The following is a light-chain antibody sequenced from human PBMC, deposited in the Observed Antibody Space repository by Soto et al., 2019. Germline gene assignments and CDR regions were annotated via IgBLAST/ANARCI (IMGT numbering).Light chain of an antibody. V-gene: IGLV2-14*01. CDR1: SYDVGGHNS. Sequence: QSVLTQPASVSASLGQSISISCTGTSYDVGGHNSVSWYQQHPGKAPKLVIYDVTYRPSGVSNRFSGSKSGNTASLTISGLQADDEADYYCSSDTSSRTRVFGGGTKLTVL. CDR3: SSDTSSRTRV. CDR2: DVT. J-gene: IGLJ2*01.